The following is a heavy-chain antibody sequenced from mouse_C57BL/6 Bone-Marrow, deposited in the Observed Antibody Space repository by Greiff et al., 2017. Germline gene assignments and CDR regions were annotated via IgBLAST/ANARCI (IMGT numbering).Heavy chain of an antibody. J-gene: IGHJ3*01. V-gene: IGHV6-3*01. CDR2: IRLKSDNYAT. D-gene: IGHD1-1*01. Sequence: EVKVEESGGGLVQPGGSMKLSCVASGFTFSNYWMNWVRQSPEKGLEWVAQIRLKSDNYATHYAESVKGRFTISRDDSKSSVYLQMNNLRAEDTGIYYCTGPPPGYYGSSSWFAYWGQGTLVTVSA. CDR1: GFTFSNYW. CDR3: TGPPPGYYGSSSWFAY.